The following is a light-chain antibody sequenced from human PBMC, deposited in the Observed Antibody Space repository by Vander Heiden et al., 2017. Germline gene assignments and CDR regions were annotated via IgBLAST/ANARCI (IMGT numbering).Light chain of an antibody. CDR3: QAWDSSTAV. J-gene: IGLJ2*01. V-gene: IGLV3-1*01. CDR2: QDS. Sequence: SSELTQPPSASVSPGQTASITCSGDKVGDKYACWYQQKPGQSPVLVIYQDSKRPSGTPERFSGSNSGNTATLTISGTQAMDEADYYCQAWDSSTAVFGGGTKLTVL. CDR1: KVGDKY.